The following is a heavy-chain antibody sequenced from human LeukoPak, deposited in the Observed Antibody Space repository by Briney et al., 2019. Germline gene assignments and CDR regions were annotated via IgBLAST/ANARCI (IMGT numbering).Heavy chain of an antibody. CDR3: AKQLERPLGY. CDR1: GFTFSSYG. V-gene: IGHV3-30*18. J-gene: IGHJ4*02. D-gene: IGHD1-1*01. Sequence: GGSLRLSCVASGFTFSSYGMHWVRQAPGKGLEWVAVISYDGSNKYYADSVKGRFTISRDNSKNTLYLQMNSLRAEDTAVYYCAKQLERPLGYWGQGTLVTVSS. CDR2: ISYDGSNK.